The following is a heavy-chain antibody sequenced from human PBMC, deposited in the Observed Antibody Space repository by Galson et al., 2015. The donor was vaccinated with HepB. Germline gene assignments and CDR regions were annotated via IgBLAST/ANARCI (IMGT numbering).Heavy chain of an antibody. CDR2: IKEDGSEK. CDR1: EFILSMYW. J-gene: IGHJ6*02. Sequence: SLRLSCAASEFILSMYWMNWVRQAPGKGLEWVANIKEDGSEKNYVDSVKGRFTISRDNAKNSLYLQMNSLRAEDTAVYYCARVKRGEWYSFYYYGMDVWGRGTTFTVSS. V-gene: IGHV3-7*05. CDR3: ARVKRGEWYSFYYYGMDV. D-gene: IGHD3-10*01.